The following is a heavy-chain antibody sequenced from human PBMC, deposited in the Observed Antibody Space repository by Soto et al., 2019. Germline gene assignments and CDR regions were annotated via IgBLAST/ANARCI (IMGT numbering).Heavy chain of an antibody. CDR3: AHRAGLQGNWNWGYFDF. V-gene: IGHV2-5*02. D-gene: IGHD1-1*01. CDR1: GFSLSTNGVG. J-gene: IGHJ4*02. Sequence: QITLKESGPTRVRPTQTLTLTCTFSGFSLSTNGVGLGWIRQSPGKALERLALIYWDGDKRYSPSLKSRLTSTKDSSKTPLVLTMTKMDPVDTATCYCAHRAGLQGNWNWGYFDFWGQRALVTVSS. CDR2: IYWDGDK.